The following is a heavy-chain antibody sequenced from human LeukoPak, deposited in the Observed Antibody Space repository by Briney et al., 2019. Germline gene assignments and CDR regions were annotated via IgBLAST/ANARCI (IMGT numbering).Heavy chain of an antibody. CDR3: ANVNSSGWKRMGAFDI. CDR2: INSNGRST. V-gene: IGHV3-23*01. Sequence: SGGSLRLSCAASGFTFSSYGMSWVRQAPGKGLEWVSGINSNGRSTYYADSVKGRFTISRDNSKNTLYLQMNSLRAEDTAVYYCANVNSSGWKRMGAFDIWGQGTMVTVSS. CDR1: GFTFSSYG. J-gene: IGHJ3*02. D-gene: IGHD6-19*01.